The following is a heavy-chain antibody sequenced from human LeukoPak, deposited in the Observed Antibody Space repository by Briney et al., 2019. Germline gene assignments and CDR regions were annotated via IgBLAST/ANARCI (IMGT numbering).Heavy chain of an antibody. V-gene: IGHV1-8*01. D-gene: IGHD6-19*01. Sequence: ASMKVSCKASGYTFTSYDINWVRQATGQGLEWMGWMNPNSGNTGYAQKFQGRVTMTRNTSISTAYMELSSLRSEDTAVYYCARFKQWLAQAPYGMDVWGQGTTVTVSS. J-gene: IGHJ6*02. CDR1: GYTFTSYD. CDR2: MNPNSGNT. CDR3: ARFKQWLAQAPYGMDV.